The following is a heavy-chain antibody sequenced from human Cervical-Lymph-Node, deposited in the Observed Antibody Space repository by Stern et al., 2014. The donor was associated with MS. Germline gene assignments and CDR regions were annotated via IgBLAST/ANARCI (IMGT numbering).Heavy chain of an antibody. V-gene: IGHV1-8*01. CDR2: MNPNIGNT. Sequence: QVHLVESGAEVKKPGASVKVSCKASGYTFINYDINWVRQAPGRGLEWIGWMNPNIGNTGYAQEFQGRVTMTTNTSISTVYMELSSLTSDDTAVYYCARGLVVSSSLWFDPWGQGTLVTVSS. J-gene: IGHJ5*02. D-gene: IGHD6-6*01. CDR3: ARGLVVSSSLWFDP. CDR1: GYTFINYD.